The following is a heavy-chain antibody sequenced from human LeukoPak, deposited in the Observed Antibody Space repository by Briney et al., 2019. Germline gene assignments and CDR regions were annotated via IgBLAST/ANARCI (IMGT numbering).Heavy chain of an antibody. D-gene: IGHD3-16*01. CDR2: IKQDESEK. CDR1: GFNFRSYW. CDR3: ARSTWGGFDY. V-gene: IGHV3-7*01. Sequence: GGSLRLSCAASGFNFRSYWMSWVRQAPGKGLEWVANIKQDESEKYYVDSVKGRFTISRDNAKNSLYLQMNSLRAEDTAVYYCARSTWGGFDYWGQGTLVTVSS. J-gene: IGHJ4*02.